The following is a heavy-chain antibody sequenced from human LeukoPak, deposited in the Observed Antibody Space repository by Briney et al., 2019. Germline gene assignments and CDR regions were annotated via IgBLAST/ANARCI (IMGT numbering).Heavy chain of an antibody. J-gene: IGHJ4*02. Sequence: SVKVSCKASGYTFISNGINWVRQAPGQGLEWMGGIIPIFGKTNYAQKFQARVTITADESTNTAYMELSSLRSEDTAVYYCARGFHPQLQVHLYWGQGTLVAVSS. V-gene: IGHV1-69*13. CDR2: IIPIFGKT. D-gene: IGHD5-24*01. CDR3: ARGFHPQLQVHLY. CDR1: GYTFISNG.